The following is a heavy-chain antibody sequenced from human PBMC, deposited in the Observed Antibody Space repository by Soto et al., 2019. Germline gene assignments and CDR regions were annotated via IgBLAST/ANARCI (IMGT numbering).Heavy chain of an antibody. CDR1: GFTFSSYA. J-gene: IGHJ6*02. V-gene: IGHV3-30-3*01. CDR3: ARPDGRSYYYGMDV. CDR2: ISYDGSNK. Sequence: GGSLRLSXAASGFTFSSYAMHWVRQAPGKGLEWVAVISYDGSNKYYADSVKGRFTISRDNSKNTLYLQMNSLRAEDTAVYYCARPDGRSYYYGMDVWGQGTTVTVSS.